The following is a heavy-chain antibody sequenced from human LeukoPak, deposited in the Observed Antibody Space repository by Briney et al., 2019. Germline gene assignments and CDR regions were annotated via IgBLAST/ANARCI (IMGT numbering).Heavy chain of an antibody. CDR2: ISAYNGNT. J-gene: IGHJ4*02. CDR1: GYTFTSYG. Sequence: ASVKVSCKASGYTFTSYGISWVRQAPGQGLEWMGWISAYNGNTNYAQKLPGRVTMTTDTSTSTAYMELRSLRSDDTAVYYCARDNRYYYDSSGYYYVDHWGQGTLVTVSS. CDR3: ARDNRYYYDSSGYYYVDH. D-gene: IGHD3-22*01. V-gene: IGHV1-18*01.